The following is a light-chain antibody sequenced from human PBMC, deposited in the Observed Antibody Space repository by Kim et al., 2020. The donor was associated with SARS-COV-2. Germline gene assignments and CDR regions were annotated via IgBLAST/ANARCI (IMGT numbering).Light chain of an antibody. CDR3: QQYYSTPLT. Sequence: DIVMTQSPDSLGVSLGERATINCKSSQSVLYSSNNKNYLAWYQQKSVQPPKLLIYWASTRESGVPDRFSGSGSGTDFTLTISSLQAEDVAVYYCQQYYSTPLTFGGGTKVDIK. CDR1: QSVLYSSNNKNY. J-gene: IGKJ4*01. CDR2: WAS. V-gene: IGKV4-1*01.